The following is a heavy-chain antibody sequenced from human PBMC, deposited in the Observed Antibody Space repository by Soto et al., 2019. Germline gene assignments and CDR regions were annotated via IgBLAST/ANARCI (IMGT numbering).Heavy chain of an antibody. D-gene: IGHD1-20*01. CDR1: GGYIRVQSYY. J-gene: IGHJ5*02. Sequence: PSETLSLTCTVSGGYIRVQSYYWTWIRQTPGKGLEWVGSSYYSGTSYFNPALKGRVTISVDTSTNQFSLRPTSVTAADTAVYYCTRRYNWNDYYFDPWGQGTLVTVSS. V-gene: IGHV4-39*01. CDR2: SYYSGTS. CDR3: TRRYNWNDYYFDP.